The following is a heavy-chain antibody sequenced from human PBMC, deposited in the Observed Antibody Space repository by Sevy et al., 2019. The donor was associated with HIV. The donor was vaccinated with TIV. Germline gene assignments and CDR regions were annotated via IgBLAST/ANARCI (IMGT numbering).Heavy chain of an antibody. V-gene: IGHV4-39*01. D-gene: IGHD5-12*01. CDR2: ISYTGST. CDR3: ARRVDNSWFDP. CDR1: GVSISGGAYY. J-gene: IGHJ5*02. Sequence: SETLSLTCTVSGVSISGGAYYWGWIRQPPGKGLEWIGSISYTGSTYYNPSLKRRVTISVDTSKNQFSLKLTSGTAAETAVYYCARRVDNSWFDPWGQGTLVTVSS.